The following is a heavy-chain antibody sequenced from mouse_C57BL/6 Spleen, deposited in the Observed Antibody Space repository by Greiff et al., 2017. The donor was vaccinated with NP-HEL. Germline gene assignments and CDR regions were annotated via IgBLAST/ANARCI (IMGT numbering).Heavy chain of an antibody. CDR3: ARFTTVVAPYYYAMDY. Sequence: VQLQQPGTELVKPGASVKLSCKASGYTFTSYWMHWVKQRPGQGLEWIGNINPSNGGTNYNEKFKSKATLTVDKSSSTAYMQLSSLTSEDSAVYYCARFTTVVAPYYYAMDYWGQGTSVTVSS. V-gene: IGHV1-53*01. D-gene: IGHD1-1*01. CDR2: INPSNGGT. J-gene: IGHJ4*01. CDR1: GYTFTSYW.